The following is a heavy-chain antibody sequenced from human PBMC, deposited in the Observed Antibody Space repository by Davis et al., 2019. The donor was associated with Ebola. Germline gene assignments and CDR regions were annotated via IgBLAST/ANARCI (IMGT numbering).Heavy chain of an antibody. V-gene: IGHV3-7*01. CDR3: LYGMDV. CDR1: GFSFRSYC. J-gene: IGHJ6*02. Sequence: PGGSLRLSCAASGFSFRSYCMSWVRQAPGKGLEWVASIKQDGSEKYYVDSVKGRFTISRDNAKNSLYLQMNSLRAEDTAVYYCLYGMDVWGQGTTVTVSS. CDR2: IKQDGSEK.